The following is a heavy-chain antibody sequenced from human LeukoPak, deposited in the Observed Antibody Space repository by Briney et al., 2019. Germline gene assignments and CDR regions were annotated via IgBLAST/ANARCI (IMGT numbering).Heavy chain of an antibody. CDR2: ISGGGGST. CDR3: AKAADILTGYRRFDY. D-gene: IGHD3-9*01. CDR1: GFTFSTYA. J-gene: IGHJ4*02. V-gene: IGHV3-23*01. Sequence: GGSLRLFCAASGFTFSTYAMSWVRQAPGKGLEWVSTISGGGGSTYYADSVKGRFTISRDNSKNTLYLQMNSLRAEDTAVYYCAKAADILTGYRRFDYWGQGTLVTVSS.